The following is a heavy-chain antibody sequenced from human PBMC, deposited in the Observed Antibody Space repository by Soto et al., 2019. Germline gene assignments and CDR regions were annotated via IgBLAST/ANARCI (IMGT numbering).Heavy chain of an antibody. J-gene: IGHJ6*02. Sequence: GASVKVSCKASGYTFTSYAMHWVRQAPGQRLEWMGWINAGNGNTKYSQKFQGRVTITRDTSASTAYMELSSLRSEDTAVYYCAREGLIAVAATYYYYGMDVWGQGTTVTVSS. CDR1: GYTFTSYA. V-gene: IGHV1-3*01. CDR3: AREGLIAVAATYYYYGMDV. CDR2: INAGNGNT. D-gene: IGHD6-19*01.